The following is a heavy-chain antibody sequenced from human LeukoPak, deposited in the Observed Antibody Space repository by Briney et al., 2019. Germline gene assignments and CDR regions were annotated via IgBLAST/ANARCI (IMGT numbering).Heavy chain of an antibody. CDR3: ARHGRYSGSYYSWFDP. CDR1: GGSFSGYY. CDR2: INHSGST. D-gene: IGHD1-26*01. V-gene: IGHV4-34*01. J-gene: IGHJ5*02. Sequence: SETLSLTCAVYGGSFSGYYWSWIRQPPGKGLEWMGEINHSGSTNYNPSLKSRVTISVDTSKNQFSLKLSSVTAADTAVYYCARHGRYSGSYYSWFDPWGQGTLVTVSS.